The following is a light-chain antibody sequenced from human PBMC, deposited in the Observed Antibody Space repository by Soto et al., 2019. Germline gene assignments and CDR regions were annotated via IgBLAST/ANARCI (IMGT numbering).Light chain of an antibody. CDR3: SSYGGSTNYVL. CDR2: EVT. CDR1: SSDVGAYNY. Sequence: QSALTQPPSASGSPGQSVTISCTGTSSDVGAYNYVSWYQQHPGEAPKLIIYEVTKRPSGVPDRFSGSKSGNMASLTLSGLQPEDEADYFCSSYGGSTNYVLFGGGTKLTVL. J-gene: IGLJ2*01. V-gene: IGLV2-8*01.